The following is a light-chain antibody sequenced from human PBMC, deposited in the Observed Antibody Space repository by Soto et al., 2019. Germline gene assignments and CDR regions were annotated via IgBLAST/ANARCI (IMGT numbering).Light chain of an antibody. J-gene: IGKJ4*01. V-gene: IGKV3-20*01. CDR1: QSVRSDY. Sequence: EIALTQSPDTLSLSPGQRATLSCRASQSVRSDYFAWYQQKPGQAPRVIIFGVSTRATGVPDRFSGSGSGTDFTLTISRLEPEDFALYYCQQYGNSPLTFGGGTKVEIK. CDR3: QQYGNSPLT. CDR2: GVS.